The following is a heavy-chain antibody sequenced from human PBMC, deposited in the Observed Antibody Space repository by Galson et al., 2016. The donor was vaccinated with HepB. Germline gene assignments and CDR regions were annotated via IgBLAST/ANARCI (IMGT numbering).Heavy chain of an antibody. D-gene: IGHD3-22*01. V-gene: IGHV3-30*18. J-gene: IGHJ6*02. Sequence: SLRLSCAASGFTFSSYGMHWVRQAPGKGLEWVAVISYDGSDKYYADPVKGRFTISRDNSKNTPNLQMNSLRAEETAVYYCAKDRRYYDSSGYFWVGYYYDGMDVWGQGTTVTVSS. CDR3: AKDRRYYDSSGYFWVGYYYDGMDV. CDR2: ISYDGSDK. CDR1: GFTFSSYG.